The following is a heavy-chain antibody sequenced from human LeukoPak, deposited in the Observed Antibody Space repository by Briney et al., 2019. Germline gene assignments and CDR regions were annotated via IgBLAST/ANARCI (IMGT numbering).Heavy chain of an antibody. CDR3: VRGASSIAALNPFWYFDL. J-gene: IGHJ2*01. V-gene: IGHV1-46*01. Sequence: ASVKVSCKASGYTFTGYYLHWVRQGPGQGLEWMGIINPSGGSTSYAQKFQGRVTMTRDTSTNTVYMELSSLRSEDTAVFYCVRGASSIAALNPFWYFDLWGRGTLVTVSS. D-gene: IGHD6-6*01. CDR1: GYTFTGYY. CDR2: INPSGGST.